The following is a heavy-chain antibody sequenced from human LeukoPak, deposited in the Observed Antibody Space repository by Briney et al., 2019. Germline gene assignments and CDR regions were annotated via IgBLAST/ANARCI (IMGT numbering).Heavy chain of an antibody. D-gene: IGHD6-19*01. CDR3: ARGSGWYY. J-gene: IGHJ4*02. V-gene: IGHV4-34*01. Sequence: SETLSLTCAVYGGSFSGYYWSWIRQPPGKGLEWIGEINHSGSTNYNPSLKSRVTISVDTSKNQFSLKLSSVTAADTAVYYCARGSGWYYWGQGTLVTVSS. CDR1: GGSFSGYY. CDR2: INHSGST.